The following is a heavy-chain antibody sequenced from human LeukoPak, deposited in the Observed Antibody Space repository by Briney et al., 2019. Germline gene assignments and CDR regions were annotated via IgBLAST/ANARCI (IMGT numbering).Heavy chain of an antibody. D-gene: IGHD3-22*01. CDR1: GFTFSSYS. Sequence: GGSLRLSCAASGFTFSSYSMNWVRQAPGKGLEWVSSISSSSSYIYYADSVKGRFTISRDNAKNSLYLQMNSLRAEDTAVYYCARNTYYYDSGGYQSSTTYFDYWGQGTLVTVSS. CDR2: ISSSSSYI. J-gene: IGHJ4*02. CDR3: ARNTYYYDSGGYQSSTTYFDY. V-gene: IGHV3-21*01.